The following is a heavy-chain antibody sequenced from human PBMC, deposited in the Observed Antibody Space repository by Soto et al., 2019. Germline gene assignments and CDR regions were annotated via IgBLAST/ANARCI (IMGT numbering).Heavy chain of an antibody. D-gene: IGHD4-4*01. J-gene: IGHJ6*02. Sequence: QVQLVQSGAEVKKPGSSVKVSCKASGGTFSSYAISWVRQAPGQGLEWMGGIIPIFSTANYAQKFQGRVTITADESTSTAYMELSSLRSEDTAVYYCARFSTVTNGYYYYGMDVWGQGTTVTVSS. V-gene: IGHV1-69*01. CDR2: IIPIFSTA. CDR3: ARFSTVTNGYYYYGMDV. CDR1: GGTFSSYA.